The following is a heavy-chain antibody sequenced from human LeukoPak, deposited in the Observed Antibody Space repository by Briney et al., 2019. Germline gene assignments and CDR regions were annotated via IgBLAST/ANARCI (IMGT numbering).Heavy chain of an antibody. Sequence: PSETLSLTCTVSGYSISSGYYWGWIRQPPGKGLEWIGSIYHSGSTYYNPSLKNRVTISVDTSKNQFSLKLSSVTAADTAVYYCARDPLSSGITSDWGQGTLVTVSS. V-gene: IGHV4-38-2*02. CDR3: ARDPLSSGITSD. D-gene: IGHD3-22*01. J-gene: IGHJ4*02. CDR2: IYHSGST. CDR1: GYSISSGYY.